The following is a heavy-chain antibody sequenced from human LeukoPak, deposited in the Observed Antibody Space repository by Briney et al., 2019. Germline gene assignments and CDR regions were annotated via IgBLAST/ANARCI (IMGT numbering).Heavy chain of an antibody. CDR2: IYYSGST. Sequence: PGGSLRLSCAASGFTFSSYAMSWVRQPPGKGLEWIGYIYYSGSTNYNPSLKSRVTISVDTSKNQFSLKLSSVTAADTAVYYCARHLNWGSFPPLDFDYWGQGTLVTVSS. J-gene: IGHJ4*02. CDR1: GFTFSSYA. CDR3: ARHLNWGSFPPLDFDY. D-gene: IGHD7-27*01. V-gene: IGHV4-59*08.